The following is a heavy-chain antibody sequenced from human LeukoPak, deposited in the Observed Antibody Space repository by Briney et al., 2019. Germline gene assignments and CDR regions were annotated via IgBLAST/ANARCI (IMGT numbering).Heavy chain of an antibody. CDR3: AYETRSVSYS. CDR1: GGSMSSGSYY. Sequence: SETLSLACTVSGGSMSSGSYYWSWLRQPAGKGLEWIGRIYTSGSTNYNPSLKSRVTISVDTSKNQVYLKLSWVTAADTAVSCSAYETRSVSYSWGQRTLVTVSS. J-gene: IGHJ4*02. CDR2: IYTSGST. D-gene: IGHD3-10*01. V-gene: IGHV4-61*02.